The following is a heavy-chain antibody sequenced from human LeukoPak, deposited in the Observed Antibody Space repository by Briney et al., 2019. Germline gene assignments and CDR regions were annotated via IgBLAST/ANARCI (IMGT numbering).Heavy chain of an antibody. V-gene: IGHV3-23*01. D-gene: IGHD6-13*01. CDR3: ARGGPAAGRFDY. Sequence: GGSLRLSCAASGFTFSSFGMSWVRQVPGKGLEWVSSISSTGGTTYYADSVKGRFTISRDNSKNTLYLQMNSLRAEDTAVYYCARGGPAAGRFDYWGQGTLVTVSS. CDR1: GFTFSSFG. J-gene: IGHJ4*02. CDR2: ISSTGGTT.